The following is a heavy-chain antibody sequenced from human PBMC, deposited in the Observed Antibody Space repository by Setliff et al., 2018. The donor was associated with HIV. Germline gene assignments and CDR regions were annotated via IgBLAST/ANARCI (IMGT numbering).Heavy chain of an antibody. D-gene: IGHD3-3*01. V-gene: IGHV4-39*07. CDR2: LHYSGTT. J-gene: IGHJ3*01. Sequence: SETLSLTCNVSRGSISRSSHYWGWIRQSPGKGLQWIGSLHYSGTTYYNPSLKGRVTISVDTSMNRFSLNLTSVTAADTAVYFCSSVLFHLGWLSTTHDAFDVWGPGTLVTVS. CDR1: RGSISRSSHY. CDR3: SSVLFHLGWLSTTHDAFDV.